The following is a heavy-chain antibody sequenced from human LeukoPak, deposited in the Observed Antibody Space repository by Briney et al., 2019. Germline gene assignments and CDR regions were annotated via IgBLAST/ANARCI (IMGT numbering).Heavy chain of an antibody. CDR2: IRKKAYGETS. Sequence: PGRSLRLSCTASGFNFGNDGWSWFRQAPGKGLEFISLIRKKAYGETSEYAASVRGRFIISRDDAKSIAYLQMNSLKTDDTALYYCARGMDDYTDSNYYFDQWGQGTLVTVSS. CDR1: GFNFGNDG. CDR3: ARGMDDYTDSNYYFDQ. J-gene: IGHJ4*02. D-gene: IGHD4-11*01. V-gene: IGHV3-49*03.